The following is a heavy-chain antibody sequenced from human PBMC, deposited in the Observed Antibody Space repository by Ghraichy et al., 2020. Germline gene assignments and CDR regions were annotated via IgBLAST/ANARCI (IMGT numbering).Heavy chain of an antibody. V-gene: IGHV3-9*01. CDR3: AKDGNYFDSTNHFYDS. J-gene: IGHJ4*02. Sequence: GGSLRLSCAASGFTFEDFNMYWVRQAPGRGLEWVSHISWNGRDTGYADSVKGRFTVSRDNIRNTLYLQMNSLRVEDTALYHCAKDGNYFDSTNHFYDSWGQGTLVTVSS. CDR2: ISWNGRDT. D-gene: IGHD3-22*01. CDR1: GFTFEDFN.